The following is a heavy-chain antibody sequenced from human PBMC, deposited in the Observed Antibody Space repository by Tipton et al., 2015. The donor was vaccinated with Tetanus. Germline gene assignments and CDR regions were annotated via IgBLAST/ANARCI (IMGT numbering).Heavy chain of an antibody. D-gene: IGHD6-13*01. CDR2: ISHNGST. V-gene: IGHV4-34*01. CDR1: GGSSSSFY. Sequence: GLVKPSETLSLTCAVYGGSSSSFYWSWIRQPPGGGLEWIGEISHNGSTNYNPSLKSRVTISVDKSKNQFSLRLGSVTAADTAMYYCARGPAATGTSLFDYWGQGALVTVSS. J-gene: IGHJ4*02. CDR3: ARGPAATGTSLFDY.